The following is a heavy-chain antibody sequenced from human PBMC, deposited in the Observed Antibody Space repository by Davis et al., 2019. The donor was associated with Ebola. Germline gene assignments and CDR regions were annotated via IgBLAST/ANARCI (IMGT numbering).Heavy chain of an antibody. CDR3: ARNGESSGYDFWFDP. J-gene: IGHJ5*02. D-gene: IGHD5-12*01. V-gene: IGHV4-61*09. CDR1: GGSVNSGSYY. Sequence: SETLSLTCTVSGGSVNSGSYYWSWIRQPAGKGLEWIGHIYTGESTYYNPSLKSRVTISVDTSKNEVSLKLSSVTAADTAVYYCARNGESSGYDFWFDPWGQGTLVTVSS. CDR2: IYTGEST.